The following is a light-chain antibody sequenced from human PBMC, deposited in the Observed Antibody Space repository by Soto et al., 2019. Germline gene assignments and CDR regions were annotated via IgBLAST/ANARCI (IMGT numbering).Light chain of an antibody. J-gene: IGKJ4*01. CDR3: QQSYSTPLT. CDR1: QSISSY. CDR2: AAS. V-gene: IGKV1-39*01. Sequence: DIQMNQSPSSLSASVGDRVTITCRASQSISSYLNWYQQKPGKAPKLLIYAASSLQSGVPSRFSRSGSGTDLTLTISSLQPEDFATYYCQQSYSTPLTFGGGTKVEIK.